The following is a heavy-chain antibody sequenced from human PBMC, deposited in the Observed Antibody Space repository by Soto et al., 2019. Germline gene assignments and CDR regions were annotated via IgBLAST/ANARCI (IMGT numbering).Heavy chain of an antibody. CDR2: INPGDSDI. CDR1: GYSFTTYW. D-gene: IGHD4-4*01. J-gene: IGHJ6*02. Sequence: GESLKISCKASGYSFTTYWVAWVRQMPGKGLEWMGIINPGDSDIRYSPSFQGQVTISADNSISTAYLQWSSLKASDTAMYYCARHEQFYYYYYGMDVWGQGTAVTVSS. V-gene: IGHV5-51*01. CDR3: ARHEQFYYYYYGMDV.